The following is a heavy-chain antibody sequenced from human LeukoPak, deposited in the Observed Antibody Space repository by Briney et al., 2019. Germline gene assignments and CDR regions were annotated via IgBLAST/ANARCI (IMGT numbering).Heavy chain of an antibody. D-gene: IGHD6-19*01. CDR1: GGPFSGYY. CDR3: ARGGVAVAGTDFDY. J-gene: IGHJ4*02. Sequence: PSETLSLTXAVYGGPFSGYYWSWIRQPPGKGLEWIGEINHSGSTNYNPSLKSRVTISVDTTNNQSFLKPSSLNTADPAVNYCARGGVAVAGTDFDYWGQGTLVTVSS. V-gene: IGHV4-34*01. CDR2: INHSGST.